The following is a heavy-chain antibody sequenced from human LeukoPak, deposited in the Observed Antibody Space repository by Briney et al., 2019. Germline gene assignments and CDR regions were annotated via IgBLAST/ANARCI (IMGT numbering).Heavy chain of an antibody. J-gene: IGHJ4*02. Sequence: GGSLRLSCATSGFTVTSNYMSWVRQAPGKGLEWVSVIYSGGDTYYADSVKGRFTISRDNSKNTLYLQMNSLRAEDTAVYYCARDLNWETYWGQGTLVSVSS. D-gene: IGHD7-27*01. CDR3: ARDLNWETY. CDR2: IYSGGDT. V-gene: IGHV3-53*01. CDR1: GFTVTSNY.